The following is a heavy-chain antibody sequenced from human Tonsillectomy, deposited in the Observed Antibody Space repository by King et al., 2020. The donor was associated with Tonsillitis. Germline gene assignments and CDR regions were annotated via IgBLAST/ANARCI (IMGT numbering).Heavy chain of an antibody. J-gene: IGHJ4*02. CDR1: GGSISSGGYS. CDR2: IYHSGST. V-gene: IGHV4-30-2*01. Sequence: QLQLQESGSGLVKPSQTLSLTCAVSGGSISSGGYSWSWIRQPPGKGLEWIGYIYHSGSTYYNPSLKSRVTISVDRSKNQFSLKLSSVTAADTAVYYCARGGLAYCGGDCYSLDYWGQGTLVTVSS. D-gene: IGHD2-21*02. CDR3: ARGGLAYCGGDCYSLDY.